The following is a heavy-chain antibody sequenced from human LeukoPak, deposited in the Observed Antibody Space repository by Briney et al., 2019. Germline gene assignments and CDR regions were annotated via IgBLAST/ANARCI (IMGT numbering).Heavy chain of an antibody. V-gene: IGHV4-59*01. CDR1: GGSISSYY. D-gene: IGHD1-14*01. Sequence: SETLSLTCTVSGGSISSYYWSWIRQPPGKGLEWIGYIYYSGSTNYNPSLKSRVTISVDTSKNQFSLKLSSVTAADTAVYYCARDPGRKGDKSRAFDIWGQGTMVTVSS. CDR3: ARDPGRKGDKSRAFDI. CDR2: IYYSGST. J-gene: IGHJ3*02.